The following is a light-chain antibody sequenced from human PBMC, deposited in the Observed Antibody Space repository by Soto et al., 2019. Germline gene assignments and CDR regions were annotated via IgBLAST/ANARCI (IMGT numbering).Light chain of an antibody. CDR3: SSYTTSNTYV. J-gene: IGLJ1*01. V-gene: IGLV2-18*02. Sequence: QSVLTQPPSVSGSPGQSVAISCTGTSSDVGSNNRVSWYQQPPGSATKLIIYDVSNRPSGIPDRFSGSKSANTASLSISGLQTEDEADYYCSSYTTSNTYVFGTGTKVTVL. CDR2: DVS. CDR1: SSDVGSNNR.